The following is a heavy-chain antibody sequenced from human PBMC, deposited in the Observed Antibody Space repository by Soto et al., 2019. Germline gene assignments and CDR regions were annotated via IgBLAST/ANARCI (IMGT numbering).Heavy chain of an antibody. CDR1: GGTFSSYA. CDR3: ARSQGSSTSLDTYCYYYDGMDV. D-gene: IGHD2-2*01. J-gene: IGHJ6*02. CDR2: IIPIPGTA. V-gene: IGHV1-69*01. Sequence: QVQLVQSGAEVKKPGSSVKVSCKAPGGTFSSYAISWVRQAPGQGLEWMGGIIPIPGTANYAQKFQGRVTITADESTSTAYMELSSLRSEDTAVYYCARSQGSSTSLDTYCYYYDGMDVWGQGTTVTVSS.